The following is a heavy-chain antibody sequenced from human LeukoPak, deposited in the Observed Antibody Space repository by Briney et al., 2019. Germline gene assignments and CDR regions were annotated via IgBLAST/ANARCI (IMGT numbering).Heavy chain of an antibody. Sequence: PGGSLRLSCAASGFTFSNYAMHWVRQAPGKGLEWVAVISQDGSNKYHADSVEGRFTISRDNSKNTLYLQMNSLRAEDTAVYYCARDVGPWNYDSSGYYGDWGQGTLVTVSS. CDR3: ARDVGPWNYDSSGYYGD. V-gene: IGHV3-30-3*01. CDR1: GFTFSNYA. D-gene: IGHD3-22*01. J-gene: IGHJ4*02. CDR2: ISQDGSNK.